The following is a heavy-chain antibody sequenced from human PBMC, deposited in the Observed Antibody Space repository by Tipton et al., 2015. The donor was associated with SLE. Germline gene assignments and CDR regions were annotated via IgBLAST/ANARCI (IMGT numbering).Heavy chain of an antibody. Sequence: LRLSCTVSGDSINTRYYWSWVRQPAGKGLEWIGRLYPGGSTNYNPALKSRVTISIDTSKNQFSLKLSSVTAADTAVYYCARAEGSWDAFDIWGQGTMVTVSS. D-gene: IGHD2-15*01. J-gene: IGHJ3*02. CDR1: GDSINTRYY. V-gene: IGHV4-61*02. CDR3: ARAEGSWDAFDI. CDR2: LYPGGST.